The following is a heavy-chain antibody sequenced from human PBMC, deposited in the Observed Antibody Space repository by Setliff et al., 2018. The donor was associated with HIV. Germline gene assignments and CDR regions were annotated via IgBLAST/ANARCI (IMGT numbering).Heavy chain of an antibody. CDR3: ARGHSHGYGYSGSYGPFDI. V-gene: IGHV1-69*05. D-gene: IGHD1-26*01. J-gene: IGHJ3*02. CDR1: GGTFSSYA. Sequence: VASVKVSCKASGGTFSSYAINWARQAPGQGLQWMGGIIPMFGTLNFAQKFQGRVTISTDDSTSTAYMELNSLRSEDTAVYYCARGHSHGYGYSGSYGPFDIWGQGTMVTVSS. CDR2: IIPMFGTL.